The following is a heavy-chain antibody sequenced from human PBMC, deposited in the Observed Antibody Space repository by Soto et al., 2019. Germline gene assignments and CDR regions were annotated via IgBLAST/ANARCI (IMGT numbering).Heavy chain of an antibody. CDR2: ISSNGGST. Sequence: GGSLRLSCSASGFTFSSYAMHWVRQAPGKGLEYVSAISSNGGSTYYADSVKGRFTISRDNSKNTLYLQMSSLRAEDTAVYYGVKDSLRWLGAFDIWGQGTMVTVSS. V-gene: IGHV3-64D*06. D-gene: IGHD4-17*01. CDR1: GFTFSSYA. J-gene: IGHJ3*02. CDR3: VKDSLRWLGAFDI.